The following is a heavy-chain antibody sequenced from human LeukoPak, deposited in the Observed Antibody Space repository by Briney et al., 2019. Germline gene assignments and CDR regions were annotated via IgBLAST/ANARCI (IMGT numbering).Heavy chain of an antibody. CDR1: GLTFSSYA. D-gene: IGHD6-6*01. J-gene: IGHJ6*03. V-gene: IGHV3-23*01. CDR2: ITGSGGWA. Sequence: PGGSLRLSCAASGLTFSSYAMMWLRQAPGKGLEWVSAITGSGGWALYADSVKGRFTISRDNSKNTLYLQMSSLRAEDTAVYYCAKPLGQWYSSSSLINYYYYYMDVWGKGTTVTVSS. CDR3: AKPLGQWYSSSSLINYYYYYMDV.